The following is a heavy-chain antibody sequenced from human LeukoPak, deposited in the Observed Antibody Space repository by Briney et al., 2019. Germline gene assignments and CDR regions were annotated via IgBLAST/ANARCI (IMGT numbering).Heavy chain of an antibody. CDR2: ISGSGGST. V-gene: IGHV3-23*01. J-gene: IGHJ4*02. Sequence: GGSLRLSCAASGFTFSSYAMSWVRQAPGKGLEWVSAISGSGGSTYYADSVKGRFTISRDNSKNTLYLQMNSLRAEDTAVYYRATRGVGDYGNYWGQGTLVTVSS. CDR1: GFTFSSYA. CDR3: ATRGVGDYGNY. D-gene: IGHD4-17*01.